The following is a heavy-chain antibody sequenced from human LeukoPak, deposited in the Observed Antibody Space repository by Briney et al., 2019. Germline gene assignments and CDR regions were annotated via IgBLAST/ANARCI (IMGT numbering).Heavy chain of an antibody. J-gene: IGHJ6*02. CDR1: GFTFSSYW. V-gene: IGHV3-7*03. CDR2: IKQDGSEK. CDR3: ARGHPYYDFWSGYLKYYYYYYGMDV. Sequence: PGGSLRLSCAASGFTFSSYWMSWGRQAPGKGLEWVANIKQDGSEKYYVDSVKGRFTISRDNAKNSLYLQMNSLRAEDTAVYYCARGHPYYDFWSGYLKYYYYYYGMDVWGQGTTVTVSS. D-gene: IGHD3-3*01.